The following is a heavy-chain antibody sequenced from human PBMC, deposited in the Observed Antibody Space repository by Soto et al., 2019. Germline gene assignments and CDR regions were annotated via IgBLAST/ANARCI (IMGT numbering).Heavy chain of an antibody. D-gene: IGHD3-10*01. CDR1: GGSISSGGYY. CDR3: ARVLLWFGENGMDV. J-gene: IGHJ6*02. CDR2: IYYSGST. V-gene: IGHV4-31*03. Sequence: QVQLQESGPGLVKPSQTLSLTCTVSGGSISSGGYYWSWIRQHPGKGLEWIGYIYYSGSTYYTPSLKSRVTISVDTSKTQFSLKLSSVTAADTAVYYCARVLLWFGENGMDVWGQGTTVTVSS.